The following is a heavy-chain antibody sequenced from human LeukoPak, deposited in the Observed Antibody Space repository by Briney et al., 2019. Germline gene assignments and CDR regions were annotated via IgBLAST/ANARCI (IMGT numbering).Heavy chain of an antibody. V-gene: IGHV1-18*01. Sequence: ASVKVSCKASGGTFSSYAISWVRQAPGQGLEWMGWISAYNGNTNYAQKLQGRVTMTTDTSTSTAYMELRSLRSDDTAVYYCARVAIDHAFDIWGQGTMVTVSS. D-gene: IGHD2-21*01. CDR1: GGTFSSYA. J-gene: IGHJ3*02. CDR3: ARVAIDHAFDI. CDR2: ISAYNGNT.